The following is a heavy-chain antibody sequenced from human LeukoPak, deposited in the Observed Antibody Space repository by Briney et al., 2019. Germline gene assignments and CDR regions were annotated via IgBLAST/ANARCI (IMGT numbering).Heavy chain of an antibody. CDR2: IKKDGSET. D-gene: IGHD6-19*01. J-gene: IGHJ4*02. V-gene: IGHV3-7*01. CDR1: RFTLSNYW. Sequence: GGSLRLSCAAPRFTLSNYWMSWVRQAPGKGLEWVANIKKDGSETYYVVSVKGRFTISRDNAKNSLSLQMNSLRAADTPVYYCARERGSGCLDYWGQGTLVTVSS. CDR3: ARERGSGCLDY.